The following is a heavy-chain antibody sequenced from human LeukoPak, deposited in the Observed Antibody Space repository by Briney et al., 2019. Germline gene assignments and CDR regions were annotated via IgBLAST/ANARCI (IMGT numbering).Heavy chain of an antibody. Sequence: SQSLSLTCAVSGGSISSGGYSWSWIRQPPGKGLEWIGYIYHSGSTYYNPSLKSRVTISVDRSKNQFSLKLSSVTAADTAVYYCARGRAAAGYYGMDVWGKGTTVTVSS. D-gene: IGHD6-13*01. J-gene: IGHJ6*04. V-gene: IGHV4-30-2*01. CDR2: IYHSGST. CDR1: GGSISSGGYS. CDR3: ARGRAAAGYYGMDV.